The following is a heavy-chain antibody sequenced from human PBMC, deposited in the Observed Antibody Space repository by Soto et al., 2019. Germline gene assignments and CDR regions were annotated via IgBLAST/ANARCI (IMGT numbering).Heavy chain of an antibody. CDR3: ARVWGSSSPIFDY. Sequence: QLQLQESGSGLVKPSQTLSLTCAVSGGSISSGGYPWSWIRQPPGKGLEWIGYIYHSGSTYYNPSXXXGXXISVDRSNNQFSLKLSSVTAADTAVYYCARVWGSSSPIFDYWGQGTLVTVSS. D-gene: IGHD6-6*01. J-gene: IGHJ4*02. V-gene: IGHV4-30-2*01. CDR2: IYHSGST. CDR1: GGSISSGGYP.